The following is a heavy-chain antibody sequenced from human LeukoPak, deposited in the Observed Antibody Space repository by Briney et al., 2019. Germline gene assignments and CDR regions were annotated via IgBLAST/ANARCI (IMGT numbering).Heavy chain of an antibody. CDR2: IRYDGSNK. D-gene: IGHD3-3*01. J-gene: IGHJ4*02. CDR1: GFTFSSYG. CDR3: ARELGYDFWSGYYQLGDFDY. Sequence: HPGGSLRLSCAASGFTFSSYGMHWVRQPPGKGLEWVAFIRYDGSNKYYADSVMGRFTISRDNSKNTLYLQMNSLRAEDTAVYYCARELGYDFWSGYYQLGDFDYWGQGTLVTVSS. V-gene: IGHV3-30*02.